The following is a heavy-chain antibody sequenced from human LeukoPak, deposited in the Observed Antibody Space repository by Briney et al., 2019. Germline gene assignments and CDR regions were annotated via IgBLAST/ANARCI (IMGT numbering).Heavy chain of an antibody. CDR3: ARDLLTGFGY. V-gene: IGHV3-74*01. J-gene: IGHJ4*02. CDR2: INSDGSST. D-gene: IGHD1-20*01. Sequence: GGSLRLSCAASGFTFSSYWMHWVRQTPQKGLVWVSRINSDGSSTSHADSVKGRFTISRDNAKNTLYLQMNSLGAEDTAVYYCARDLLTGFGYWGQGTLVTISS. CDR1: GFTFSSYW.